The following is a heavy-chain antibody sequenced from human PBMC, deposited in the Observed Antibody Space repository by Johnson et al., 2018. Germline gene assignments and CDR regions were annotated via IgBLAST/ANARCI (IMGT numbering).Heavy chain of an antibody. D-gene: IGHD3-9*01. J-gene: IGHJ3*02. CDR3: EKVLTDAVDI. Sequence: QVQLVQSGGGVVQPGRSLRLSCAASGFIFSSYGMHWVRQAPGKGLEWVAVISYDGSNKYYADSVKGRFTISRDNSKNTLYLRMNSLRAEDTAVYYCEKVLTDAVDIWGQGTMVTVSS. CDR1: GFIFSSYG. V-gene: IGHV3-30*18. CDR2: ISYDGSNK.